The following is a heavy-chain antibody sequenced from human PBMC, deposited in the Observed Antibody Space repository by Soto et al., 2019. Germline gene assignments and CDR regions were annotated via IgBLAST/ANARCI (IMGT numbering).Heavy chain of an antibody. CDR2: LSRSGGAT. V-gene: IGHV3-23*01. D-gene: IGHD5-12*01. CDR1: AFSLTSCS. CDR3: AKGEMATIRNSFDP. J-gene: IGHJ5*02. Sequence: PGGSMRLSCATSAFSLTSCSMSWVRQTPGKGLEWVSALSRSGGATYYADSVKGRFTISRDTPTNTLYLQMSNLRAEDTAIYYCAKGEMATIRNSFDPWGQGTLVTVSS.